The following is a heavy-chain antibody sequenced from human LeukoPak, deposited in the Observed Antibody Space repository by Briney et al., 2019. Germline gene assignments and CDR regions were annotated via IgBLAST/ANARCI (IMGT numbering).Heavy chain of an antibody. Sequence: ASVKVSCKAPGGTFSSYAISWVRQAPGQGLEWMGRIIPILDIANYAQKLQGRVTITADKPTSTAYMELSSLRSEDTAVYYCARGPQDSYSGSPYDYWGQGTLVTVSS. CDR3: ARGPQDSYSGSPYDY. J-gene: IGHJ4*02. V-gene: IGHV1-69*04. CDR2: IIPILDIA. CDR1: GGTFSSYA. D-gene: IGHD1-26*01.